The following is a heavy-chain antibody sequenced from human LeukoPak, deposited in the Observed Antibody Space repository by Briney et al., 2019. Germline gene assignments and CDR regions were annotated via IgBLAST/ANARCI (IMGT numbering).Heavy chain of an antibody. Sequence: GGSLRLSCAASGFTFSSYGMHWVRQAPGKGLEWVALIRYDGSNKYYADSVKGRFTISRDNSKNTLYLQMNSLRAEDTAVYYCANDHGSGKQLVGFSYWGQGTLVTVSS. D-gene: IGHD6-6*01. CDR2: IRYDGSNK. CDR1: GFTFSSYG. J-gene: IGHJ4*02. V-gene: IGHV3-30*02. CDR3: ANDHGSGKQLVGFSY.